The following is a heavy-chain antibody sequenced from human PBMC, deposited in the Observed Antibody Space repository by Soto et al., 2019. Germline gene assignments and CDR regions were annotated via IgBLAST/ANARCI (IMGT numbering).Heavy chain of an antibody. Sequence: QVQLVQSGAEVKKPGASVKVSCKASGYTFTSYGISWVRQAPGQGLEWMGWISAYNGNTNYAQKLQGRVTITADESTSTAYMELSSLRSEDTAVYYCARDRSSSSGNYYYYGMDVWGQGTTVTVSS. D-gene: IGHD6-6*01. J-gene: IGHJ6*02. CDR2: ISAYNGNT. CDR3: ARDRSSSSGNYYYYGMDV. CDR1: GYTFTSYG. V-gene: IGHV1-18*01.